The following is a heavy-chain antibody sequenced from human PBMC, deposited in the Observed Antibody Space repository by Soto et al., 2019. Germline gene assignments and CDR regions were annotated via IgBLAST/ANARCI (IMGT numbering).Heavy chain of an antibody. Sequence: PGGSLRLSCAASGFTFSNYGMHWVRQAPGKGLEWVAVIWYDGSSKYYADSVKGRFTISRDNSKNTLYLQMNSLRAEDTAVFYCAKDRVYWVVAATGVWFDPWGQGTLVTVSS. V-gene: IGHV3-33*06. CDR1: GFTFSNYG. CDR2: IWYDGSSK. CDR3: AKDRVYWVVAATGVWFDP. J-gene: IGHJ5*02. D-gene: IGHD2-15*01.